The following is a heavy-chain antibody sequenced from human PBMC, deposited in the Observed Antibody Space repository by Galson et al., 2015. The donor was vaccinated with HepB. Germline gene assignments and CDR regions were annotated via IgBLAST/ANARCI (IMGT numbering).Heavy chain of an antibody. D-gene: IGHD2/OR15-2a*01. J-gene: IGHJ5*02. CDR3: TTAPLHPFS. CDR1: GFTFSNAW. CDR2: IESRTDGETT. Sequence: SLRLSCATSGFTFSNAWMGWVRQAPGKGLEWVGRIESRTDGETTDYAAPVKGRFTISRDDSRDTLYLQMNNLKTEDTGLYFCTTAPLHPFSWGQGILVTVSS. V-gene: IGHV3-15*04.